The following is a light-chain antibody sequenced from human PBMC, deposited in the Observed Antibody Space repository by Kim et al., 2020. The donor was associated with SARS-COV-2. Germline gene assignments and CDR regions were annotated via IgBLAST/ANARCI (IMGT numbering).Light chain of an antibody. V-gene: IGKV1-5*03. Sequence: DIQMPQSPSTLPASVGDRVTITFRASQSISNWLAWYQQKPGKAPKLLMFKASSLESGVPPRFSGSGSGTEFTLTISSLQPDDFATYYCQQYQSYSPVTFGQGTKLEI. J-gene: IGKJ2*01. CDR1: QSISNW. CDR3: QQYQSYSPVT. CDR2: KAS.